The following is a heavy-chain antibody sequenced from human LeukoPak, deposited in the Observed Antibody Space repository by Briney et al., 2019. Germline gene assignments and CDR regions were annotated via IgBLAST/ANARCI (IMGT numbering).Heavy chain of an antibody. V-gene: IGHV4-34*01. J-gene: IGHJ3*02. D-gene: IGHD3-22*01. CDR2: INHSGST. CDR3: AGGPYSYDSSGAFDI. CDR1: GGSFSGYY. Sequence: SETLSLACAVYGGSFSGYYWSWIRQPPGKGLEWIGEINHSGSTNYNPSLKSRVTISVDTSKNQFSLKLSSVTAADTAVYFCAGGPYSYDSSGAFDIWGQGTMVTVSS.